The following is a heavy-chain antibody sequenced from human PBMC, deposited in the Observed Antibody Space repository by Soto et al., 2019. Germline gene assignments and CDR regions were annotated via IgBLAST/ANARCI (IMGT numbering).Heavy chain of an antibody. Sequence: EVQLVESGGGLVKPGGSLRLSCAASGFTFSSHNIYWFRQPPGKGLEWVTSIGTSDSSIYYADSVRGRFTISKDNAKNSVYLQMDSLRAEDTAIYHCARELSTMMRSYNWGQGTLVTVSS. J-gene: IGHJ4*02. CDR3: ARELSTMMRSYN. V-gene: IGHV3-21*02. CDR1: GFTFSSHN. CDR2: IGTSDSSI. D-gene: IGHD3-22*01.